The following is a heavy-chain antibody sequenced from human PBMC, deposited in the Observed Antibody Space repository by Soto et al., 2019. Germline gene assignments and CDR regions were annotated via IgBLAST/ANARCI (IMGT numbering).Heavy chain of an antibody. CDR3: ARAFGSTMPSLV. CDR2: VFYTGST. J-gene: IGHJ4*02. V-gene: IGHV4-59*01. D-gene: IGHD2-2*01. Sequence: SETLSLTCSVSGGPISSYYWNWIRQPPGKGLEWIGYVFYTGSTDYNPSLKSRVTMSIDTSRNQFSLRLTSVSAADTAVYYCARAFGSTMPSLVWGQGTLVTVSS. CDR1: GGPISSYY.